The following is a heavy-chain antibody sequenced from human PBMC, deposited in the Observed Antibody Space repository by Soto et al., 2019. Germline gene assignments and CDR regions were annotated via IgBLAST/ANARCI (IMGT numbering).Heavy chain of an antibody. V-gene: IGHV1-58*01. Sequence: SVKVSCKASGFTFTSSAVQWVRQARGQRLEWIGWIVVGSGNTNYAQKFQERVTITRDMSTSTAYMELSSLRSEDTAVYYCAEDPRDSSVYPDLFDIWAQGTMVPVSS. CDR2: IVVGSGNT. J-gene: IGHJ3*02. D-gene: IGHD3-22*01. CDR3: AEDPRDSSVYPDLFDI. CDR1: GFTFTSSA.